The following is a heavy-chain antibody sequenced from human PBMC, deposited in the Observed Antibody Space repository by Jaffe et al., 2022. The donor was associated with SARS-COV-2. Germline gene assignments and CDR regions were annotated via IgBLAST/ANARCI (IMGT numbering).Heavy chain of an antibody. CDR2: IKSKTDGGTT. CDR3: TTVLLLWFGELYFSSYGMDV. V-gene: IGHV3-15*01. Sequence: EVQLVESGGGLVKPGGSLRLSCAASGFTFSNAWMSWVRQAPGKGLEWVGRIKSKTDGGTTDYAAPVKGRFTISRDDSKNTLYLQMNSLKTEDTAVYYCTTVLLLWFGELYFSSYGMDVWGQGTTVTVSS. J-gene: IGHJ6*02. D-gene: IGHD3-10*01. CDR1: GFTFSNAW.